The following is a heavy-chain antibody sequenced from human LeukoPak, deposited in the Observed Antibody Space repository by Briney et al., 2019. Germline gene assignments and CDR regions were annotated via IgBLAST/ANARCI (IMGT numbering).Heavy chain of an antibody. V-gene: IGHV4-34*01. Sequence: PSETLSLTCAVYGGSFSGYYWSWIRQPPGKGLEWIGEINHSGSTNYNPSLKSRVTISVDTSKNQFSLKLSSVTAADTAVYYCALRDSSGYYPDYWGQEPWSPSPQ. CDR1: GGSFSGYY. D-gene: IGHD3-22*01. CDR3: ALRDSSGYYPDY. J-gene: IGHJ4*01. CDR2: INHSGST.